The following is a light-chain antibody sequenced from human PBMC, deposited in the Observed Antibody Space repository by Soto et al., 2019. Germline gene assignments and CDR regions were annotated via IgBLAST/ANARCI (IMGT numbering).Light chain of an antibody. V-gene: IGKV3-20*01. CDR2: GAS. J-gene: IGKJ4*01. CDR3: QQYDSSPLT. CDR1: QSVSSSY. Sequence: EIVLTQSPGTLSLSPGERATLSCRASQSVSSSYLAWYQQKPGQAPRLIIYGASSSATGIPDRFSGSGSGTDFTLTISRLEPEDFAVYYCQQYDSSPLTFGGGTKVEIK.